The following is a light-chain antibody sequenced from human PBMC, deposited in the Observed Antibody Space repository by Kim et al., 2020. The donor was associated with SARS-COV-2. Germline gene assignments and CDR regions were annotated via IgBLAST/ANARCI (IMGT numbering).Light chain of an antibody. CDR3: QYYGSSPPVT. CDR2: GAS. CDR1: QSVTGTN. V-gene: IGKV3-20*01. J-gene: IGKJ5*01. Sequence: EIVLTQSPGRLSLSPGERATLSCRASQSVTGTNLAWYQQRPGQAPRLLMYGASYRDSGIPDRFSGSGSGTDFTLTISRLEPEDVAVYYCQYYGSSPPVTFGQGTRLEIK.